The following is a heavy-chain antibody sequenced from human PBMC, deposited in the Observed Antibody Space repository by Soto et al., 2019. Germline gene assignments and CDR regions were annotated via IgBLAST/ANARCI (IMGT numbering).Heavy chain of an antibody. J-gene: IGHJ4*02. CDR2: IYWDDDK. CDR1: GFSLSTSGVG. CDR3: AHRPERAARSTPPGGEFDY. V-gene: IGHV2-5*02. D-gene: IGHD1-1*01. Sequence: QITLKESGPTLVKPTQTLTLTCTFSGFSLSTSGVGVGWIRQPPGKALEWLSLIYWDDDKRYSPSLKSRLTITKDTSKNQVVLTMTNMDPVDTATYYCAHRPERAARSTPPGGEFDYWGQGTLVTVSS.